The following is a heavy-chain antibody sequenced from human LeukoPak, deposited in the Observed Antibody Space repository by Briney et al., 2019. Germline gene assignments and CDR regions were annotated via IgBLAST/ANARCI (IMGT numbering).Heavy chain of an antibody. Sequence: SVKVSCKASGGTFSSYAISWVRQAPGQGLEWMGRIIPIFGIANCAQKFQGRVTITADKSTGTAYMELSSLRSEDTAVYYCARSGWECSGGSCYLDYWGQGTLVTVSS. CDR2: IIPIFGIA. D-gene: IGHD2-15*01. CDR1: GGTFSSYA. V-gene: IGHV1-69*04. CDR3: ARSGWECSGGSCYLDY. J-gene: IGHJ4*02.